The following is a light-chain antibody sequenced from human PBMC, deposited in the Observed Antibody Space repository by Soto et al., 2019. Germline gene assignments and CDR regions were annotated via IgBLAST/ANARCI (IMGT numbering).Light chain of an antibody. Sequence: EIVLTQSPATLSLSPGERATLSCRASQSVSNYLAWYQQKPGQAPRLLIYDASNRATGIPARFSGSGSGTDFTLTISSLEPEDFEVYYCQQRRNWPPMYTFGQGTKVDIK. V-gene: IGKV3-11*01. CDR1: QSVSNY. CDR2: DAS. J-gene: IGKJ2*01. CDR3: QQRRNWPPMYT.